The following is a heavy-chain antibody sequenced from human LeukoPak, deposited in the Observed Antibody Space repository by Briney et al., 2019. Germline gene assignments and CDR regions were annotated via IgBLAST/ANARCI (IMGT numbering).Heavy chain of an antibody. CDR2: ITGSGGST. D-gene: IGHD3-9*01. CDR1: GFTFSSYA. CDR3: AKDISRVWDY. V-gene: IGHV3-23*01. J-gene: IGHJ4*02. Sequence: GGSLRLSCAASGFTFSSYAMSWVRQPPGKGLEWVSAITGSGGSTYYAASAKGRFTISRDNSKNTLYLQMYSLRAEDTAVYYCAKDISRVWDYWGQGTLVTVSS.